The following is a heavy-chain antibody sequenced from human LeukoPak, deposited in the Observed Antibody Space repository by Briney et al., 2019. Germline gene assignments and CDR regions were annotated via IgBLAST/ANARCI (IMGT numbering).Heavy chain of an antibody. CDR2: ISGSGDIT. Sequence: GGSLRLSCAASGFTFSNAWMSWVRQAPGKGLEWVSGISGSGDITHYADSVKGRFTISRDNSKNTLYLQMNSLRAEDTAVYYCAKEPGEDIVVVVADGWFDPWGQGTLVTVSS. D-gene: IGHD2-15*01. V-gene: IGHV3-23*01. CDR1: GFTFSNAW. J-gene: IGHJ5*02. CDR3: AKEPGEDIVVVVADGWFDP.